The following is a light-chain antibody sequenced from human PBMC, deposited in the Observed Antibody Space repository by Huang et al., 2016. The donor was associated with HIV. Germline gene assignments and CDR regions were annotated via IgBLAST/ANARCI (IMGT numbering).Light chain of an antibody. CDR1: QRISAY. CDR3: QQTYTTPWT. CDR2: DAS. V-gene: IGKV1-39*01. J-gene: IGKJ1*01. Sequence: DIQMTQSPSSLSASVGGRVSISCRASQRISAYLNWYQQRPGKPPKILIDDASRLQSGVSSRFSGSGSGTDFTLTISSLQPEDFATYYCQQTYTTPWTFGHGTKVEIK.